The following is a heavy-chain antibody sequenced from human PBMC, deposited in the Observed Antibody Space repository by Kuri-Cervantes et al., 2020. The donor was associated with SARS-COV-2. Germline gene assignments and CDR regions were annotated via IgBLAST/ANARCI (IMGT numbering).Heavy chain of an antibody. J-gene: IGHJ4*02. D-gene: IGHD2-2*01. CDR3: AKDRDYYSRPPTFHY. V-gene: IGHV3-23*01. CDR2: ISGGGTSS. CDR1: GFTFSSYA. Sequence: GESLKISCAASGFTFSSYAMSWVRQVPGKGLEWVSCISGGGTSSDYSDSVKGRFTISRDNSKNTLYLVMNNLRGEDTAVYFCAKDRDYYSRPPTFHYWGQGAQVTVSS.